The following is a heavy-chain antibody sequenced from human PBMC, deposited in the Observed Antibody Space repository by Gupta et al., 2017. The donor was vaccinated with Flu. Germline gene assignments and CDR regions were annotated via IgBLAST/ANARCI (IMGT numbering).Heavy chain of an antibody. CDR1: GFRLSGAW. D-gene: IGHD3-16*01. V-gene: IGHV3-7*01. Sequence: CAASGFRLSGAWMAWVRQASGKGLEGVANIKEDGSAKNYGDSVNGRLTVSRDNAQNSLYLQMNSLRVEDTGIYYCTRDSAYDKFDYWGQGTLVTVSS. J-gene: IGHJ4*02. CDR3: TRDSAYDKFDY. CDR2: IKEDGSAK.